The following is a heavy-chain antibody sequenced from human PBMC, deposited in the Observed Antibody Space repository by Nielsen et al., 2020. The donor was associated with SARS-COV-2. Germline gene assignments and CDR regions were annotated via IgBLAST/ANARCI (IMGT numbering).Heavy chain of an antibody. J-gene: IGHJ6*02. CDR3: ARELRNSLYYYYGMDV. Sequence: GGSLRLSCAASGFTFSSYSMNWVRQAPGKGLEWVSYISSSGSTIYYADSVKGRFTISRDNAKNSLYLQMNSLRAEDTAVYYCARELRNSLYYYYGMDVWGQGTTVTVSS. D-gene: IGHD4-23*01. V-gene: IGHV3-48*04. CDR2: ISSSGSTI. CDR1: GFTFSSYS.